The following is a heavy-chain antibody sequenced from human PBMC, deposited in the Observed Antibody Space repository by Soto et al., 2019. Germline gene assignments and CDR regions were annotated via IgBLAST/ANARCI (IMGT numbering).Heavy chain of an antibody. J-gene: IGHJ6*02. CDR1: GGTLSSYA. D-gene: IGHD2-2*02. Sequence: SVKVSCKASGGTLSSYAIRWVRQAPGQGLEWMGGIIPIFGTANYAQKFQGRVTITADESTSTAYMELSSLRSEDTAVYYCAREGCSSTSCYMSPYYYYYGMDVWGQGTTVTVSS. CDR3: AREGCSSTSCYMSPYYYYYGMDV. CDR2: IIPIFGTA. V-gene: IGHV1-69*13.